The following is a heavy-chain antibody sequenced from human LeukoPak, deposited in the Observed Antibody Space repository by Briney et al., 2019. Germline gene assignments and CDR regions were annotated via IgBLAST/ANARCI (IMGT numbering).Heavy chain of an antibody. J-gene: IGHJ4*02. CDR1: VFTFSSYG. V-gene: IGHV3-30*18. D-gene: IGHD4-23*01. Sequence: GGSLRLSCAASVFTFSSYGMHWGREAPGKGLEWVAVISYDGSNKYYADSVKGRFTISRDNSKNTLYLQMNSLRAEDTAVYYCAKVGGRSGGGFDYWGQGTLVTVSS. CDR2: ISYDGSNK. CDR3: AKVGGRSGGGFDY.